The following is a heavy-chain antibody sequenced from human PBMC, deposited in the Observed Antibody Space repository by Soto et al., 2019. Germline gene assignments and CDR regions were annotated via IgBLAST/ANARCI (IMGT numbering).Heavy chain of an antibody. CDR3: ARRYGGNFDY. CDR2: IYYSGST. V-gene: IGHV4-59*07. J-gene: IGHJ4*02. CDR1: SGSNSSDY. D-gene: IGHD1-26*01. Sequence: PSGSHPITGTVCSGSNSSDYWSRIIQPPGKGLEWIGYIYYSGSTNYNPSLKSRVTISVDTSKSQFSLKLSSVTAADTAVYYCARRYGGNFDYWGQGTLVTVSS.